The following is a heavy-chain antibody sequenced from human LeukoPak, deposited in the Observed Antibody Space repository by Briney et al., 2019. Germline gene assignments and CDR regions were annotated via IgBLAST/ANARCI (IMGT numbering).Heavy chain of an antibody. CDR3: ARGGRYSSGWYLRD. CDR1: GGSFSGYY. V-gene: IGHV4-34*01. CDR2: INHSGST. J-gene: IGHJ4*02. Sequence: SETLSLTCAVYGGSFSGYYWSWIRQPPGKGLEWIGEINHSGSTNYKPSLKSRVTISVDTSKNQFSLKLSSVTAADTAVYYCARGGRYSSGWYLRDWGQGTLVTVSS. D-gene: IGHD6-19*01.